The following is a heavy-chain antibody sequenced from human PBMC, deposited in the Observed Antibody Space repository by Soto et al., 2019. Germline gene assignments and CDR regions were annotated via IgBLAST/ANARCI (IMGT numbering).Heavy chain of an antibody. J-gene: IGHJ3*01. Sequence: GESLKISCKASGYNFTSYWISWVRQMPGKGLEWMGRIDPSDSYNSYSPSFQGHVTISGDKSINTAYLQWSSLKASDTAIYYCARRIERDAFGVWGQGTMVTVSS. V-gene: IGHV5-10-1*01. CDR1: GYNFTSYW. D-gene: IGHD2-21*01. CDR3: ARRIERDAFGV. CDR2: IDPSDSYN.